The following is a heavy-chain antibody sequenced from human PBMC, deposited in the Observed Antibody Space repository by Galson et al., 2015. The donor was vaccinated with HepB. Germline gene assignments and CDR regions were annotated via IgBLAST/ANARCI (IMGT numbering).Heavy chain of an antibody. D-gene: IGHD1-7*01. Sequence: LRLSCAASGFTFRTYWMSWVRHAPGKGLAWVANIKQDESEKDFVDSVKGRFTISRDNSNNSQFLQMNSLRVEDTAVYYCSRWRWRMGNFAFDLWGQGTMVTVSS. V-gene: IGHV3-7*01. CDR1: GFTFRTYW. CDR3: SRWRWRMGNFAFDL. J-gene: IGHJ3*01. CDR2: IKQDESEK.